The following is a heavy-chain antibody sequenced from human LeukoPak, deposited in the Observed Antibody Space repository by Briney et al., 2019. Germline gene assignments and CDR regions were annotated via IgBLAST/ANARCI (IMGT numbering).Heavy chain of an antibody. D-gene: IGHD3-10*01. CDR3: ARLSLWFGDHRTEY. J-gene: IGHJ4*02. V-gene: IGHV4-61*02. CDR2: ISSSGST. CDR1: GDSISSGDYY. Sequence: SQTLSLTCTVSGDSISSGDYYWSWIRQPAGKGLEWIGRISSSGSTNYNPSLKSRVTISVDTSKNQFSLKLSSVTAADTAVYYCARLSLWFGDHRTEYWGQGTLVTVSS.